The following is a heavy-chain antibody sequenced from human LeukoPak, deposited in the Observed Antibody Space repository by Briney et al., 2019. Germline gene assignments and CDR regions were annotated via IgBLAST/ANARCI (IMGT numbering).Heavy chain of an antibody. CDR3: ARSSGNYYYYGMDV. V-gene: IGHV3-20*01. CDR1: GFTFDDYG. J-gene: IGHJ6*02. Sequence: GGSLRLSCAASGFTFDDYGMSWVRQAPGKGLEWVSGINWNGGSTGYADSVKGRFTISRHNAKNSLYLQMNSLRAEDTALYHCARSSGNYYYYGMDVWGQGTTVTVSS. CDR2: INWNGGST.